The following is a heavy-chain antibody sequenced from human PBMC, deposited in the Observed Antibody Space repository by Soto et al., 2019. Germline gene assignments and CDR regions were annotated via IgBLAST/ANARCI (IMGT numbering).Heavy chain of an antibody. CDR3: AKDTVGGYSFWSGYYSDGLDV. CDR1: GFTFDSYA. V-gene: IGHV3-23*01. D-gene: IGHD3-3*01. CDR2: ISGSADGT. Sequence: VKLLESGGGLAQPGGSLRLSCVGSGFTFDSYAISWVRQAPGERLQWIAAISGSADGTDYAHSARGRFTISKDNAKKTLNRQMDSLRVEDTAVYFCAKDTVGGYSFWSGYYSDGLDVWGQGTLVSVS. J-gene: IGHJ3*01.